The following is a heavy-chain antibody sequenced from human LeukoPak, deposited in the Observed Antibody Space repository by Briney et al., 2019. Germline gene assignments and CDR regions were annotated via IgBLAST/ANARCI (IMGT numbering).Heavy chain of an antibody. CDR2: ISHSGSI. CDR1: GGSISSGGYS. D-gene: IGHD3-22*01. V-gene: IGHV4-30-2*01. Sequence: SETLSLTCAVSGGSISSGGYSWSWIRQPPGKGLAWIGYISHSGSIYYNSSLKSRVTISVDRSKNQFSLKLSSVTAAGTAVYYCARRGTYYYDSSGQTIDYWGQGTLVTVSS. CDR3: ARRGTYYYDSSGQTIDY. J-gene: IGHJ4*02.